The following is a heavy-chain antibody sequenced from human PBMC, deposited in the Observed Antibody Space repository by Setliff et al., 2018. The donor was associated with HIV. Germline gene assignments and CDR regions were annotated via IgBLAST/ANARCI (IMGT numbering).Heavy chain of an antibody. CDR3: ARGKGSSWYGGYFDY. D-gene: IGHD6-13*01. CDR1: GDSIGTGTHY. CDR2: INHSGSA. V-gene: IGHV4-39*06. Sequence: SETLSLTCNVSGDSIGTGTHYWSWIRQPPGKGLEWIGEINHSGSANYIPSLKSRVTISVDTSKTQFPLRLTSVTAADTAVYYCARGKGSSWYGGYFDYWGQGTLVTVSS. J-gene: IGHJ4*02.